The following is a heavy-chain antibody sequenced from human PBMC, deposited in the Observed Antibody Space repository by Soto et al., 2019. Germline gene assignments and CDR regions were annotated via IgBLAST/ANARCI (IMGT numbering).Heavy chain of an antibody. D-gene: IGHD3-3*01. V-gene: IGHV3-33*01. J-gene: IGHJ5*02. Sequence: QVQLVESGGGVVQPGRSLRLSCAASGFTFSSYGMHWVRQAPGKGLEWVAVIWYDGSNKYYADSVKGRFTISRDNSKNTLYLQMNSLRAEDTAVYYCARDYWSGYYGGWFDPWGQVTLVTVSS. CDR2: IWYDGSNK. CDR3: ARDYWSGYYGGWFDP. CDR1: GFTFSSYG.